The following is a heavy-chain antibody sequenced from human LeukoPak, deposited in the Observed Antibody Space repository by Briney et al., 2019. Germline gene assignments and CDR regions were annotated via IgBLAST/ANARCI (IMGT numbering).Heavy chain of an antibody. CDR2: IKFDVVKT. CDR3: VTWRWAQSEFEY. Sequence: GGSLRLSCAASGFTFCNDWMSWVCEAPREGVEWGASIKFDVVKTEYVDSVKGRFTISRDNAKNSVYLQMNSLRAEDTAIYYCVTWRWAQSEFEYWGQGTLVTVSS. CDR1: GFTFCNDW. D-gene: IGHD5-24*01. J-gene: IGHJ4*02. V-gene: IGHV3-7*03.